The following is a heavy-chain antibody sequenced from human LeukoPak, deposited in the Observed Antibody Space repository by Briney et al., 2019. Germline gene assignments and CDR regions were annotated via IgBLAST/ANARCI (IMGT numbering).Heavy chain of an antibody. CDR1: GFTFTSSA. CDR2: IVVGSGNT. D-gene: IGHD2-2*01. CDR3: AADPGRYCSSTSCYYYYYMDV. V-gene: IGHV1-58*01. J-gene: IGHJ6*03. Sequence: ASVKVSCKASGFTFTSSAVQWVRQARGQRLEWIGWIVVGSGNTNYAQKFQERVTITRDMSTSTAYMELSSLRSEDTAVYYCAADPGRYCSSTSCYYYYYMDVWGKGTTVTVSS.